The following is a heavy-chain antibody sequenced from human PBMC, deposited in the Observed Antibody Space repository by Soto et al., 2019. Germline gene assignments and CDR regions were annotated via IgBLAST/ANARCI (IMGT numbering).Heavy chain of an antibody. CDR1: SGSISSSNW. CDR3: AREVVVPAAMGYFDY. Sequence: SETLSLTCAVSSGSISSSNWWSWVRQPPGKGLEWIGEIYHSGSTNYNPSLKSRVTISVDKSKNQFSLKLSSVTAADTAVYYCAREVVVPAAMGYFDYWGQGTLVTVSS. J-gene: IGHJ4*02. CDR2: IYHSGST. D-gene: IGHD2-2*01. V-gene: IGHV4-4*02.